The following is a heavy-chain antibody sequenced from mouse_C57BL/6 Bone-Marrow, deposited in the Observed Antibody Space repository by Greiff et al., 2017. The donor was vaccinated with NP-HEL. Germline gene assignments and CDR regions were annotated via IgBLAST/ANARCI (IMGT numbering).Heavy chain of an antibody. CDR1: GYTFTSYW. CDR3: ARGVLYCYGSRYGGFDY. Sequence: QVQLQQPGTELVKPGASVKLSCKASGYTFTSYWMHWVKQRPGQGLEWIGNINPSDGGTNYNEKFKSKATLTVDKSSSPAYMQLSSLTSEDSAVYYCARGVLYCYGSRYGGFDYWGQGTTLTVSS. D-gene: IGHD1-1*01. V-gene: IGHV1-53*01. J-gene: IGHJ2*01. CDR2: INPSDGGT.